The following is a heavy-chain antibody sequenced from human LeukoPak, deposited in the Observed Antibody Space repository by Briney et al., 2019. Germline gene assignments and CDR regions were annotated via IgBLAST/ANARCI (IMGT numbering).Heavy chain of an antibody. Sequence: GRSLRLSCAASGFTFSSYAMHWVRQAPGKGLEWVAVISYDGSNKYYADSVKGRFTISRDNSKNTLYLQMNSLRAEDTAVYYCARELGDCRSISCYNEDAFDIWGQGTMVTVSS. CDR3: ARELGDCRSISCYNEDAFDI. J-gene: IGHJ3*02. CDR2: ISYDGSNK. V-gene: IGHV3-30-3*01. CDR1: GFTFSSYA. D-gene: IGHD2-2*02.